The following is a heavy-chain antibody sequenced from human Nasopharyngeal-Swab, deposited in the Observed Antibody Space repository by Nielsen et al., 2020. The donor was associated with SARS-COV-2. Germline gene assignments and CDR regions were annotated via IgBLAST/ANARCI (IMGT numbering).Heavy chain of an antibody. D-gene: IGHD1-26*01. CDR3: ARPMRPMGHYYFGMDV. CDR1: GDSFTTYW. Sequence: KVSCKGSGDSFTTYWIGWVRQMPGKGLEWMGIIYPGDSNTRYSPSFQGQVTISVDKYSSTAYLQWSSLKASDTAIYYCARPMRPMGHYYFGMDVWGQGTTVTVSS. V-gene: IGHV5-51*01. J-gene: IGHJ6*02. CDR2: IYPGDSNT.